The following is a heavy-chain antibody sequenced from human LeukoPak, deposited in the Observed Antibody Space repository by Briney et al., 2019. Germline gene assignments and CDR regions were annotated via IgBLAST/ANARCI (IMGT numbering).Heavy chain of an antibody. J-gene: IGHJ5*02. D-gene: IGHD6-19*01. V-gene: IGHV1-8*03. CDR2: ISAYNGNT. CDR3: ARGVLSSGWYWFDP. Sequence: GASVKVSCKASGGTFSSYAISWVRQAPGQGLEWMGWISAYNGNTNYAQKFQGSVTITRNTSISTAYMELSSLRSEDTAVYYCARGVLSSGWYWFDPWGQGTLVTVSS. CDR1: GGTFSSYA.